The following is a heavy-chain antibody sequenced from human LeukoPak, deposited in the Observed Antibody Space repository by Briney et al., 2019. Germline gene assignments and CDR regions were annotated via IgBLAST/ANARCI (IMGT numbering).Heavy chain of an antibody. CDR2: IWYDGSNK. Sequence: GGSLRLSCAASGFTFSSYGMHWVRQAPGKGLEWVAVIWYDGSNKYYADSVKGRFTISRDNSKNTLYLQMNSLRAEDTAVYYCARETQLGQWLVPSPFDYWGQGTLVTVSS. CDR3: ARETQLGQWLVPSPFDY. D-gene: IGHD6-19*01. V-gene: IGHV3-33*01. CDR1: GFTFSSYG. J-gene: IGHJ4*02.